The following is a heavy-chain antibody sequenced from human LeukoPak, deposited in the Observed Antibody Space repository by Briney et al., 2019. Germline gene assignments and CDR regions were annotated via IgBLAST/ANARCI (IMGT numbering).Heavy chain of an antibody. CDR2: ISSSTSYI. V-gene: IGHV3-21*01. Sequence: GGSLSLSCAASGFTFSTYSMNWVRQAPGKGLEWVSSISSSTSYIYYADSVTGRFTISRDNAKNSLYLQMNSLRAEDTAVYYCARDRNYYDGSDYEIWLDAFDLWGQGTMVTVSS. J-gene: IGHJ3*01. CDR3: ARDRNYYDGSDYEIWLDAFDL. CDR1: GFTFSTYS. D-gene: IGHD3-22*01.